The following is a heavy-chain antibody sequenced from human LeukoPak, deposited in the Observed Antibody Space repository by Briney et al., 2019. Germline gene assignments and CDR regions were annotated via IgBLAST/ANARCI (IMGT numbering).Heavy chain of an antibody. V-gene: IGHV3-23*01. CDR2: ISGSGGST. J-gene: IGHJ1*01. CDR1: GFTFSNYA. D-gene: IGHD3-22*01. Sequence: GESLRLACVVSGFTFSNYAMGWVRQAPGKGLEWVSAISGSGGSTYYADSVKGRFTISRDNSKNTLYLQMNTLRADDTAVYYCAKGSAGYYDTSGYYYVFWGQGTLVTVSS. CDR3: AKGSAGYYDTSGYYYVF.